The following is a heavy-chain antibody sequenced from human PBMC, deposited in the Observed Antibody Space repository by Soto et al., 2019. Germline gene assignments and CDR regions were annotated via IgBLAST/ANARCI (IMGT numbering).Heavy chain of an antibody. Sequence: LQPMCLTCTVADGTSISSSCCWVLIRQPPGKGLEWIGSIYYSGSTYYNPSLKSRVTISVDTSKNQFSLKLSSVTAADTAVYYCARRGSSSWYGYWGQGTLVTVSS. D-gene: IGHD6-13*01. J-gene: IGHJ4*02. V-gene: IGHV4-39*01. CDR3: ARRGSSSWYGY. CDR1: DGTSISSSCC. CDR2: IYYSGST.